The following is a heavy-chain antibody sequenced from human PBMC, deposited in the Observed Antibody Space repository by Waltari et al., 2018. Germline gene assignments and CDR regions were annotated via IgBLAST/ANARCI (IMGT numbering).Heavy chain of an antibody. CDR1: GGSISSSSYY. J-gene: IGHJ4*02. V-gene: IGHV4-39*01. Sequence: QLQLQESGPGLVKPSETLSLTCTVSGGSISSSSYYWGWIRQPPGQGLEWIGSISYSGSAYATPSLTSRFTVSVDTSKNRFSLKLSWVTAADTAVYYCARHGSWGYDPFGGWGQGTLVTVSS. CDR2: ISYSGSA. CDR3: ARHGSWGYDPFGG. D-gene: IGHD5-12*01.